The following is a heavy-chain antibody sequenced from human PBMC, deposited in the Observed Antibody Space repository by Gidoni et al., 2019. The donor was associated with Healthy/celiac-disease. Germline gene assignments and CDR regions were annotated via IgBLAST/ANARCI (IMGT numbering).Heavy chain of an antibody. V-gene: IGHV3-48*02. CDR2: ICGTSNTI. Sequence: EVQLVESGGSLVKPGGSMRLSCAAAGFTFSSSSMNWVRQAPGKGLGWVSCICGTSNTIFYAASVRGRFTIARDNTKKSLYLQINSLGDEDTAVYYCARDGPGSWKIDYWGQGTLVTVSS. CDR3: ARDGPGSWKIDY. J-gene: IGHJ4*02. CDR1: GFTFSSSS. D-gene: IGHD3-10*01.